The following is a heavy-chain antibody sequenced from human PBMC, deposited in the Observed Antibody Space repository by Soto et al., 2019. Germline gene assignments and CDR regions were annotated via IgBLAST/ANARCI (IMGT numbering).Heavy chain of an antibody. CDR1: GFTFSNYA. CDR2: ITSDGDST. J-gene: IGHJ4*01. CDR3: VKGNQLLRYYFEF. D-gene: IGHD2-15*01. Sequence: GGSLRLSCSVSGFTFSNYAMHWVRQAPGKGLEYVSGITSDGDSTWHADSVKDRFTISRDNSKNTLFLQMSSLRVEDTAIYFCVKGNQLLRYYFEFWGPGTLVTSPQ. V-gene: IGHV3-64D*06.